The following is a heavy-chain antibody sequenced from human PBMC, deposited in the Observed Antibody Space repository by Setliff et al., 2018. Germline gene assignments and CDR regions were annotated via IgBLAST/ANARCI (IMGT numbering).Heavy chain of an antibody. CDR2: IYHSGSA. CDR3: AREVGTSTSNDAFDV. J-gene: IGHJ3*01. Sequence: PSETLSLTCTVSGDSISSGDYFWSWIRQPPGKGLEWIAYIYHSGSAYYNPSLKSRVTMSVDTSKNQFSLHLTSVTAADTAVYYCAREVGTSTSNDAFDVWGQGMMVTVSS. V-gene: IGHV4-30-4*08. CDR1: GDSISSGDYF. D-gene: IGHD1-26*01.